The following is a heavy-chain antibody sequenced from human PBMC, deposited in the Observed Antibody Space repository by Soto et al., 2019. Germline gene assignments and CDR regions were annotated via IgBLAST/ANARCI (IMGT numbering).Heavy chain of an antibody. V-gene: IGHV5-10-1*01. CDR3: ARQIYDSDTGPNFQYYFDS. D-gene: IGHD3-22*01. Sequence: PGGSLKISCKGSGYSFAGYWITWVRQKPGKGLEWMGRMDPSDSQTYYSPSFRGHVTISVTKSITTVFLQWSSLRASDTAMYYCARQIYDSDTGPNFQYYFDSWGQGTPVTVSS. CDR1: GYSFAGYW. J-gene: IGHJ4*02. CDR2: MDPSDSQT.